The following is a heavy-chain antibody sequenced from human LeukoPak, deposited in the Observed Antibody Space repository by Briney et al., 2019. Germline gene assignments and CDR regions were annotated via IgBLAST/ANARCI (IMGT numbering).Heavy chain of an antibody. Sequence: ASVKVSCKASGYTFTGYYMHWVRQAPGQGLEWMGWINPNSGGTNYAQKFQGRVTMTRNTSISTAYMELSRLRSDDTAVYYCARGRYYYDSSGYYGIFDYWGQGTLVTVSS. CDR1: GYTFTGYY. CDR2: INPNSGGT. V-gene: IGHV1-2*02. J-gene: IGHJ4*02. D-gene: IGHD3-22*01. CDR3: ARGRYYYDSSGYYGIFDY.